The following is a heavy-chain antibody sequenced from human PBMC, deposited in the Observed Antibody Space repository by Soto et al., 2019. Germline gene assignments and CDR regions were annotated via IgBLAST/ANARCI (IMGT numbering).Heavy chain of an antibody. CDR2: ISYDGSSK. CDR1: GFTFNNYG. J-gene: IGHJ4*02. D-gene: IGHD4-17*01. CDR3: AADVGGYIYGLARH. V-gene: IGHV3-30*03. Sequence: GSLRLSCAASGFTFNNYGMHWVRRAPGKGLEWVAVISYDGSSKYYADSVKGRFTVSRDYSKSTLYLQMSSLRPEDTAVYYCAADVGGYIYGLARHWGPGTLVTVSS.